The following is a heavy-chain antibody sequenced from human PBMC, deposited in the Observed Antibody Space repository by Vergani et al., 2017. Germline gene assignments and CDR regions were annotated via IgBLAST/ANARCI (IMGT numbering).Heavy chain of an antibody. CDR3: ARRLCGYCSSGSCYSPGAFDI. CDR1: GYSFTTYW. CDR2: IDPGDSDT. V-gene: IGHV5-51*01. J-gene: IGHJ3*02. D-gene: IGHD2-15*01. Sequence: EVQLVQSGAEEKTPGESLKIPCKGSGYSFTTYWIGWVRQMPGKGLEWMGIIDPGDSDTRYSPSFQGQVTISADKSIRSAYLPWSSLEASDTAMYYCARRLCGYCSSGSCYSPGAFDIWGQGTMVTVSS.